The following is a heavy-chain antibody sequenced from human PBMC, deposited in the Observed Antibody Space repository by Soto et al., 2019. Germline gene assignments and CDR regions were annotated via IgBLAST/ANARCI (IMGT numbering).Heavy chain of an antibody. D-gene: IGHD3-22*01. CDR1: GFTFSSYA. CDR3: AKVPVPYYYDSSGQTN. Sequence: PGGSLRLSCAASGFTFSSYAMSWVRQAPGKGLEWVSAISGSGGSTCYADSVKGRFTISRDNSKNTLYLQMNSLRAEDTAVYYCAKVPVPYYYDSSGQTNWGQGTLVTVSS. J-gene: IGHJ1*01. V-gene: IGHV3-23*01. CDR2: ISGSGGST.